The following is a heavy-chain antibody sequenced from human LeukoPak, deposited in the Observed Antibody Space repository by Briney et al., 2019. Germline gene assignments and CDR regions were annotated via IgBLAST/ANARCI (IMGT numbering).Heavy chain of an antibody. V-gene: IGHV1-69*05. CDR2: IVPIFGKT. J-gene: IGHJ4*02. CDR3: ARGQEGIMWFFDN. Sequence: SVKVSCKASGDPFGSYALSWVRQAPGQGLEWVGGIVPIFGKTTYAQKFQGRLAITTDESTSTTYIELSSLTSADTAVYYCARGQEGIMWFFDNWGQGTLVTVSS. D-gene: IGHD2-21*01. CDR1: GDPFGSYA.